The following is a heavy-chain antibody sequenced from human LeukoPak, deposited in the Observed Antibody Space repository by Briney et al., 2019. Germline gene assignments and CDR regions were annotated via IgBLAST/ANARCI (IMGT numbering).Heavy chain of an antibody. Sequence: ASVKVSCKASGYTFKNYGISWVRQAPGQGLEWMGWISTYNGDTKHAQKVQGRLTLTADAPTSTAYMELRGLRFDDTAVYYCARDPSNTSGWYTWFDFWGQGTLVTVSS. V-gene: IGHV1-18*04. CDR1: GYTFKNYG. D-gene: IGHD6-19*01. CDR2: ISTYNGDT. CDR3: ARDPSNTSGWYTWFDF. J-gene: IGHJ5*01.